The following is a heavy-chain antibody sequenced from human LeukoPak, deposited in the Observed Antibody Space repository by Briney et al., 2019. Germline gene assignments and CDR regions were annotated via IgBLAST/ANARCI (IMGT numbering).Heavy chain of an antibody. V-gene: IGHV1-2*02. CDR3: ARGGIVVVPAAENWFDP. CDR2: INPNSGGT. Sequence: GASVKVSCKASGYTFTGYYMHWVRQARGQGLEWMGWINPNSGGTNYAQKFQGRVTMTRDTSISTAYMELSRLRSDDTAVYYCARGGIVVVPAAENWFDPWGQGTLVTVSS. D-gene: IGHD2-2*01. CDR1: GYTFTGYY. J-gene: IGHJ5*02.